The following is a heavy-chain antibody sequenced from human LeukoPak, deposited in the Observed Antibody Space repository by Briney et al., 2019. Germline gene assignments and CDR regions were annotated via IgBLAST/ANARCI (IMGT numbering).Heavy chain of an antibody. CDR3: ARDGYYDILTGYPKYYFDY. V-gene: IGHV1-46*01. CDR1: GYTFTSYY. J-gene: IGHJ4*02. CDR2: INPSGGST. D-gene: IGHD3-9*01. Sequence: ASVKVSCKASGYTFTSYYMHWVRQAPGQGLEWMGIINPSGGSTSYAQKFQGRVTMTRDTSTSTVYTELSSLRSEDTAVYYCARDGYYDILTGYPKYYFDYWGQGTLVTVSS.